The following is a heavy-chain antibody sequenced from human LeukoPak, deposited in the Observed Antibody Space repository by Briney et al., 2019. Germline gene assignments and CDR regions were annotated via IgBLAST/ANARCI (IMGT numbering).Heavy chain of an antibody. CDR2: ISAYNGNT. J-gene: IGHJ6*02. D-gene: IGHD3-3*01. Sequence: ASVKVSCKASGYTFTSYYMHWVRQAPGQGLEWMGWISAYNGNTNYAQKFQGRVTITRDTSASTAYMELSSLRSEDTAVYYCARDCANQDFWSGLYYYYYGMDVWGQGTTVTVSS. CDR3: ARDCANQDFWSGLYYYYYGMDV. V-gene: IGHV1-3*01. CDR1: GYTFTSYY.